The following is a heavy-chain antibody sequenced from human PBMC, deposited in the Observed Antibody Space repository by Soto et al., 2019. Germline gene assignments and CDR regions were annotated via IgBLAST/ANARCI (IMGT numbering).Heavy chain of an antibody. J-gene: IGHJ6*02. V-gene: IGHV5-51*01. CDR3: AREHIVVVPAAVGGGVYYYGMDV. CDR1: GYSFTSYW. Sequence: GESLKISCKGSGYSFTSYWIGWVRQMPGKXLEWMGIIYPGDSDTRCSPSFQGQVTISADKSISTAYLQWSSLKASDTAMYYCAREHIVVVPAAVGGGVYYYGMDVWGQGTTVTVSS. D-gene: IGHD2-2*01. CDR2: IYPGDSDT.